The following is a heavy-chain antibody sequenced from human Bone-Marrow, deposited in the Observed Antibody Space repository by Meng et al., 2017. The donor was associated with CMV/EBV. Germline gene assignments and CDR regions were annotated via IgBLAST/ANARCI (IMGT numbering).Heavy chain of an antibody. D-gene: IGHD2-15*01. Sequence: GESLKISCAASGFTFSSYGMHWVRQAPGKGLEWVAFIRYDGSNKYYADSVKGRFTISRDNSKNTLYLQMNSLRAEDTAVYYCAKDPRIGYYYYYGMDVWGQGTTVTASS. CDR3: AKDPRIGYYYYYGMDV. V-gene: IGHV3-30*02. CDR1: GFTFSSYG. CDR2: IRYDGSNK. J-gene: IGHJ6*02.